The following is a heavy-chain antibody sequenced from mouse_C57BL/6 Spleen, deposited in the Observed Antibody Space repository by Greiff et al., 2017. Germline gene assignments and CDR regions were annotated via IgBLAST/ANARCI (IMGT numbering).Heavy chain of an antibody. CDR3: ARNYGSSYGYAMDY. D-gene: IGHD1-1*01. Sequence: QVQLQQPGAELVKPGASVKLSCKASGYTFTSYWMHWVKQRPGRGLEWIGRIDPNSGGTKYNEKFKSKATLTVDKPSRTAYMQLSSLTSEDSAVYYCARNYGSSYGYAMDYWGQGTSVTVSS. CDR1: GYTFTSYW. V-gene: IGHV1-72*01. J-gene: IGHJ4*01. CDR2: IDPNSGGT.